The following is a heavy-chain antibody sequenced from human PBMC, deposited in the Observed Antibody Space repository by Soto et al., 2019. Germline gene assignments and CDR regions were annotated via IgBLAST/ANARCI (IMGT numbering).Heavy chain of an antibody. V-gene: IGHV4-59*01. J-gene: IGHJ5*02. D-gene: IGHD3-10*01. CDR1: GGSITNYY. CDR3: ARVHGSGNYYWYSWFDP. CDR2: IYYSGST. Sequence: PSETLSLTCTVSGGSITNYYWTWIRQPPGKGLEWIGYIYYSGSTNYNPSLKSRVTISVDTNQFSLKLNSVTAADTAVYYCARVHGSGNYYWYSWFDPWGQGTLVTVSS.